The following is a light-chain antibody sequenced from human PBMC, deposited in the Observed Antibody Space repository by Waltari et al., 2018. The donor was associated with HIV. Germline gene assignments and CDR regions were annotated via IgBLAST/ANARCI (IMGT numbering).Light chain of an antibody. Sequence: QSALTQPRSVSGSPGQSVNISCTGTSSDVGGYNYVSWYQQYPDKAPKLIIYDVNKRPSGFPHLFSGSKSGNSASLTISGLQTEDEADYYCCSYGDTYTSSKVIGGGTKLTVL. V-gene: IGLV2-11*01. CDR2: DVN. J-gene: IGLJ3*02. CDR3: CSYGDTYTSSKV. CDR1: SSDVGGYNY.